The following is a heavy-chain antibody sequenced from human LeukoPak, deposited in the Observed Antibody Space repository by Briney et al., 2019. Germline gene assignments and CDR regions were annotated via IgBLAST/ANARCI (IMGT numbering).Heavy chain of an antibody. CDR2: ISSSGSTI. D-gene: IGHD6-13*01. J-gene: IGHJ6*03. Sequence: PGGSLRLSCAASGFTFSDYYMSWIRQAPGKGLEWVSYISSSGSTIYYADSVKGRFTISRDNAKNSLYLQMNSLRAEDTAVYYCAREPVSSSEPYYMDVWGKGTTVTVSS. CDR3: AREPVSSSEPYYMDV. CDR1: GFTFSDYY. V-gene: IGHV3-11*01.